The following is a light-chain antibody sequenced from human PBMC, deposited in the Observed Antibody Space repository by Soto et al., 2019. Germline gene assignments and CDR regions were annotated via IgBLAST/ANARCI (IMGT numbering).Light chain of an antibody. J-gene: IGKJ1*01. CDR3: QQYGSSPPT. Sequence: EIVLTQSPGTLSLSPGERATLSCRASQSVNSNYLAWYRRKPGQAPSLLIYGASTRATGIPGRFSGSGSGTDFTLTITRLEPEDVALYYCQQYGSSPPTFGQGTKVEIK. CDR1: QSVNSNY. V-gene: IGKV3-20*01. CDR2: GAS.